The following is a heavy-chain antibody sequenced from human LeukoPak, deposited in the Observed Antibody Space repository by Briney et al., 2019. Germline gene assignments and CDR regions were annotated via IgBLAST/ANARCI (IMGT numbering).Heavy chain of an antibody. CDR1: GFTFSSYS. CDR2: ITSNGGST. V-gene: IGHV3-64D*06. D-gene: IGHD2/OR15-2a*01. J-gene: IGHJ3*02. CDR3: ARDRGGNSDAFDI. Sequence: GGSLRLSCSGSGFTFSSYSMHWVRQAPGRGLEYVSGITSNGGSTYYADSMKGRFTISRDNSKNTLYLQMSSLRAEDTAVYYCARDRGGNSDAFDIWGQGTMVTVSS.